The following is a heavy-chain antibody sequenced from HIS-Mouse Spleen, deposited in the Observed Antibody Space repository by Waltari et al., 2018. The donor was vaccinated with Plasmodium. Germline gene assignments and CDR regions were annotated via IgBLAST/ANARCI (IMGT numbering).Heavy chain of an antibody. CDR3: ARAHTGYSSSWYYYGMDV. CDR2: ISYDGSNK. V-gene: IGHV3-30*04. J-gene: IGHJ6*02. CDR1: GFTFRSFA. Sequence: QVQLVESGGGVVQPGRSLRLSCAAPGFTFRSFAMSWARQAPGKGLEWVAVISYDGSNKYYADSVKGRFTISRDNSKNTLYLQMNSLRAEDTAVYYCARAHTGYSSSWYYYGMDVWGQGTTVTVSS. D-gene: IGHD6-13*01.